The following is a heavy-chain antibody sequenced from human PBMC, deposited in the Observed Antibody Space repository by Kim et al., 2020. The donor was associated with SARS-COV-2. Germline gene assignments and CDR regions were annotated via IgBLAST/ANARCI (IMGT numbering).Heavy chain of an antibody. Sequence: GGSLRLSCAASGFTFSSYGMHWVRQAPGKGLEWVAVISYDGSNKYYADSVKGRFTISRDNSKNTLYLQMNSLRAEDTAVYYCAKSSYCSGGSCYYFDYWGQGTLVTVSS. D-gene: IGHD2-15*01. CDR2: ISYDGSNK. CDR3: AKSSYCSGGSCYYFDY. CDR1: GFTFSSYG. J-gene: IGHJ4*02. V-gene: IGHV3-30*18.